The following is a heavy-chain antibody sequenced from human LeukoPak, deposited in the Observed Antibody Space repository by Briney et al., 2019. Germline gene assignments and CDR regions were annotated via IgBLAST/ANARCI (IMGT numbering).Heavy chain of an antibody. CDR2: IYYSGST. D-gene: IGHD3-22*01. V-gene: IGHV4-59*02. CDR1: GGSVSSYY. CDR3: ARVRRSGSYPSYFDY. J-gene: IGHJ4*02. Sequence: SETLSLTCTVSGGSVSSYYWSWIRKPPEKGLKWIAFIYYSGSTSYNPSLKSRVSISVDTSNNQFSLKLTSVTAADTAVYYCARVRRSGSYPSYFDYWGQGTLVTVSS.